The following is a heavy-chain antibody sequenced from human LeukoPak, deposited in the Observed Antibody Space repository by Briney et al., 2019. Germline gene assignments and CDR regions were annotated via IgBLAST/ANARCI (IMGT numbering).Heavy chain of an antibody. D-gene: IGHD5-12*01. Sequence: SVTLSLTCTVSGGSINNYYWSWIRQPPGKGLEWIGYTYDSGSASQNPSLKSRVTMSIDTSRNQFSLKVNSVTPADTAVYYCASGYSAYGIDFWGQGTLVTVSS. CDR2: TYDSGSA. CDR1: GGSINNYY. V-gene: IGHV4-59*01. J-gene: IGHJ4*02. CDR3: ASGYSAYGIDF.